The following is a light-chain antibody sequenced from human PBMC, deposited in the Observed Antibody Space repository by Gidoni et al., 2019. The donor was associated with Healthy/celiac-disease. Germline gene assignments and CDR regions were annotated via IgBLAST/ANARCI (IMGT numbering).Light chain of an antibody. J-gene: IGLJ2*01. Sequence: SYVLTQPPSASGAPGKTARITCGGNNIGSKSVHWYQQKPGQAPVLVIYYDSDRPSGIPERFSGSNSGNTATLTISRVEAGDEADYYCQVWDSSSDLVVFGGGTKLTVL. CDR1: NIGSKS. CDR2: YDS. CDR3: QVWDSSSDLVV. V-gene: IGLV3-21*04.